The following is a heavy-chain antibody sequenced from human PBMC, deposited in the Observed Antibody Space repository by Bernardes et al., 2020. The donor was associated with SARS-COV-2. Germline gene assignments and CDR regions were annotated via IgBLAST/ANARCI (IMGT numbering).Heavy chain of an antibody. CDR2: IYSGGST. CDR1: GFTVSSNY. J-gene: IGHJ6*02. V-gene: IGHV3-66*01. Sequence: GGSLRLSCAASGFTVSSNYMSWVRQAPGKGLEWVSVIYSGGSTYYADSVKGRFTISRDNSKNTLYLQMNSLRAEDTAVYYCARGPDSNYYDSSGYLGKGYYYYGMDVWGQGTTVTVSS. D-gene: IGHD3-22*01. CDR3: ARGPDSNYYDSSGYLGKGYYYYGMDV.